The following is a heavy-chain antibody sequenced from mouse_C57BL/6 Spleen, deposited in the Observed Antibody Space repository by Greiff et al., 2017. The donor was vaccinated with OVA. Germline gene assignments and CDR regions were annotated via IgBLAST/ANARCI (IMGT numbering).Heavy chain of an antibody. J-gene: IGHJ2*01. CDR3: ARRPYYSNYGVDY. V-gene: IGHV5-17*01. CDR1: GFTFSDYG. D-gene: IGHD2-5*01. CDR2: ISSGSSTI. Sequence: EVMLVESGGGLVKPGGSLKLSCAASGFTFSDYGMHWVRQAPEKGLEWVAYISSGSSTIYYADTVKGRFTISRDNAKNTLFLQMTSLRSEDTAMYYRARRPYYSNYGVDYWGQGTTLTVSS.